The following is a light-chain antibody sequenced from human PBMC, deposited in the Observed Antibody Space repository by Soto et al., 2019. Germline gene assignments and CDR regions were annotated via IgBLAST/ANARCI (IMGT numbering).Light chain of an antibody. CDR2: TAS. J-gene: IGKJ2*01. Sequence: DIQMTQSPSSLSASVGDRVTITCRASQSISSSLNWYQQKPGKAPKLLIYTASNLENGVPSRFSGSGSGTDFTLTISSLQPEDFATYYCQQSDSTPPDTFGQGTKLESK. CDR3: QQSDSTPPDT. CDR1: QSISSS. V-gene: IGKV1-39*01.